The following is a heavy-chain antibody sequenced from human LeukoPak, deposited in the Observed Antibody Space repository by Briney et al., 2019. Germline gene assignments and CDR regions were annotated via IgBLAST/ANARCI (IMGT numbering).Heavy chain of an antibody. CDR2: ISGSGGTT. CDR3: ASRVGGTILYDAFDI. Sequence: PGGSLRLSCVASGFFFSNYGMTWVRQAPGKGLEWVSSISGSGGTTSYADSVKGRFTISRDNSKNTLYLQMNSLRAEDTAVYYCASRVGGTILYDAFDIWGQGTMVTVSS. CDR1: GFFFSNYG. D-gene: IGHD3-9*01. V-gene: IGHV3-23*01. J-gene: IGHJ3*02.